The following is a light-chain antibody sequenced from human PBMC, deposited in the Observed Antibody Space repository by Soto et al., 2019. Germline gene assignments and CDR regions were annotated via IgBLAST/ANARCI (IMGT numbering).Light chain of an antibody. CDR1: QSVLYSSNNKNY. Sequence: IVLTQSPDSLAVSLGERATINCKSSQSVLYSSNNKNYLAWYQQKPGQPPKLLIYWASTRESGVPDRFSGSGSGKDFTLTISSLQAEDVAVYYCQQYYSTPLTFGGGIKVQIX. CDR2: WAS. V-gene: IGKV4-1*01. J-gene: IGKJ4*01. CDR3: QQYYSTPLT.